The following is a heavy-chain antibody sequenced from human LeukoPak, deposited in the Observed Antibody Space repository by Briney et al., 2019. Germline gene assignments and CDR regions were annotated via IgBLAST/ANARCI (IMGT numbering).Heavy chain of an antibody. CDR2: ISSSSSYI. J-gene: IGHJ3*02. V-gene: IGHV3-21*01. D-gene: IGHD2-15*01. CDR3: ARDKGHIVVVVAAIDAFDI. CDR1: GFTFSSYS. Sequence: GGSLRLSCAASGFTFSSYSMNWVRQAPGKGLGWVSSISSSSSYIYYADSVKGRFTISRDNAKNSLYLQMNRLRAEDTAVYYCARDKGHIVVVVAAIDAFDIWGQGTMVTVSS.